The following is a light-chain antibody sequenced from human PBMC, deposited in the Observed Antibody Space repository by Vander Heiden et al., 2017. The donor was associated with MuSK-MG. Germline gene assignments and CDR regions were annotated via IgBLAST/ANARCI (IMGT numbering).Light chain of an antibody. CDR2: SND. V-gene: IGLV1-44*01. CDR3: SVSDDSLNGFVL. Sequence: QSVLTQPPSASGTPGQRVTISCSGSSSNVGRNNVHWYQQVPGTTPKLLIYSNDQRASGVPDRFSCAKSGTSASLAISGLQSEDEADYYCSVSDDSLNGFVLFGGGTKMTVL. CDR1: SSNVGRNN. J-gene: IGLJ2*01.